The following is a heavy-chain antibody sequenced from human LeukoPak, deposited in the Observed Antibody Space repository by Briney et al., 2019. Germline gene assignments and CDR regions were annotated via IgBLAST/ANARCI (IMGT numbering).Heavy chain of an antibody. V-gene: IGHV3-7*03. J-gene: IGHJ4*02. CDR1: GFFFSGDC. CDR3: AGEPRQLAY. CDR2: LNQHGSEK. Sequence: GALILSCAASGFFFSGDCMYWVRQAPWKGLEWVANLNQHGSEKYYVGSVKGRFTISRDNAKNSLFLQMNSLRVEDTATYYCAGEPRQLAYWGQGTLVTVSS. D-gene: IGHD6-6*01.